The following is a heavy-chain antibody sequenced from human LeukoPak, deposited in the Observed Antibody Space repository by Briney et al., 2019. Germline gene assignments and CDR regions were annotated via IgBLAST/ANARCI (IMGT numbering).Heavy chain of an antibody. CDR3: AREGRIAARSGAFDI. CDR1: GGTFSSYA. CDR2: IIPIFGTA. D-gene: IGHD6-25*01. V-gene: IGHV1-69*01. J-gene: IGHJ3*02. Sequence: SVKVSCKASGGTFSSYAISWVRQAPGQGLEWMGGIIPIFGTANYAQKFQGRVTITADESTSTAYMELSSLRSEDTAVYYCAREGRIAARSGAFDIWGQGTMVTVSS.